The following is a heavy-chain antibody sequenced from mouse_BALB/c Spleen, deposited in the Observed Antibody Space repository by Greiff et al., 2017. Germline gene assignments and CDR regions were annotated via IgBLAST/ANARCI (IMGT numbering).Heavy chain of an antibody. Sequence: EVQLVESGGDLVKPGGSLKLSCAASGFTFSSFGMHWVRQAPEQGLEWVAYISSGSSTIYYADTVKGRFTISRDNPKNTLFLQMTSLRSEDTAMYYCARWFVYDMDYWGQGTSVTVSS. CDR2: ISSGSSTI. CDR3: ARWFVYDMDY. V-gene: IGHV5-17*02. CDR1: GFTFSSFG. D-gene: IGHD2-2*01. J-gene: IGHJ4*01.